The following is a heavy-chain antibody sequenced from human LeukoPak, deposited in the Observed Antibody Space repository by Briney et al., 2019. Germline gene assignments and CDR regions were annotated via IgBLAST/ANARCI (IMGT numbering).Heavy chain of an antibody. V-gene: IGHV3-30*18. D-gene: IGHD4-17*01. Sequence: GSLRLSCAASGFNFDDYVMTWVRQAPGKGLEWVAVISFDGSNKYYADSVKGRFTISRDNSKKTLYLQMNSLRAEDTAVYYCAKLFTTVTTNPKDVWGRGTTVTVSS. CDR3: AKLFTTVTTNPKDV. CDR1: GFNFDDYV. J-gene: IGHJ6*04. CDR2: ISFDGSNK.